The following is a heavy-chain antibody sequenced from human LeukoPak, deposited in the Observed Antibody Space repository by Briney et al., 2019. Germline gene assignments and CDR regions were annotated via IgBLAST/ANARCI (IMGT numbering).Heavy chain of an antibody. CDR2: ISYDGSNQ. J-gene: IGHJ6*02. D-gene: IGHD3-22*01. CDR1: GFTFSSYA. CDR3: ARDRQNYYDSSGYKYYYYGMDV. Sequence: PGRSLRLSCAASGFTFSSYAMHWVRQAPGKGLEWVAVISYDGSNQYYADSVKGRFTISRDNSKNTLYLQMNSLRAEDTAVYYCARDRQNYYDSSGYKYYYYGMDVWGQGTTVTVSS. V-gene: IGHV3-30*04.